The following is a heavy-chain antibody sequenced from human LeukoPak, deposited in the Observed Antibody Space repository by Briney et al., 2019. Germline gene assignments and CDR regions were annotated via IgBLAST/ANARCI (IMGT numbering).Heavy chain of an antibody. Sequence: PSQTLSLTCTVSGGSISSGGYYWSWIRQHPGKGLEWIGYIYHSGSTYYNPSLKSRVTISVDRSKNQFSLKLSSVTAADTAVYYCARVNSGYDSYFDYWGQGTLVTVSS. J-gene: IGHJ4*02. CDR3: ARVNSGYDSYFDY. CDR2: IYHSGST. CDR1: GGSISSGGYY. D-gene: IGHD5-12*01. V-gene: IGHV4-30-2*01.